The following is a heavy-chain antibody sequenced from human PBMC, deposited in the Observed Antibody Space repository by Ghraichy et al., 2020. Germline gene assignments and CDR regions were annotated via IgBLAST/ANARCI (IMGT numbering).Heavy chain of an antibody. CDR3: ASQNPSIAY. Sequence: GGSLRLSCAASGFTFSNYWMHWVRQAPGKGLVWVSRINSDGSSTNYADSVKGRFTISRDNAKNTLYLQMNSLRAEDTAVYYCASQNPSIAYWGQRTLIIVSS. J-gene: IGHJ4*02. V-gene: IGHV3-74*01. CDR2: INSDGSST. CDR1: GFTFSNYW.